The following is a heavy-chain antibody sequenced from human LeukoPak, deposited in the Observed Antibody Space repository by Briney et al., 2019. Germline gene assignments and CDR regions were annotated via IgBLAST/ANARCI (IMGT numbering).Heavy chain of an antibody. D-gene: IGHD2-2*01. V-gene: IGHV3-48*02. CDR1: GLTFSSYS. Sequence: GGSLRLSCAASGLTFSSYSMNWVRQAPGKGLEWISYISSSSTTIYYADSVKGRFAISRDNAKNSLYLQMNSLRDEDSAVYYCAKYCVSASCYASYDYWGQGTLVTVSS. J-gene: IGHJ4*02. CDR3: AKYCVSASCYASYDY. CDR2: ISSSSTTI.